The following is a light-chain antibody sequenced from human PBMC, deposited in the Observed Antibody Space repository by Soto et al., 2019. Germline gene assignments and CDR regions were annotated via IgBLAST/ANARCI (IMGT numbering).Light chain of an antibody. Sequence: IQLTQSPSFLSASVGDRVTITCRASQAIGNDLDWYQQKPGKAPKRLIFAASSLQSGVPSRFSGSRSGAEFTLTVSRLQPEDLETSYCLQHHSYPRPFGQVSTGDIK. J-gene: IGKJ1*01. CDR3: LQHHSYPRP. CDR2: AAS. CDR1: QAIGND. V-gene: IGKV1-17*01.